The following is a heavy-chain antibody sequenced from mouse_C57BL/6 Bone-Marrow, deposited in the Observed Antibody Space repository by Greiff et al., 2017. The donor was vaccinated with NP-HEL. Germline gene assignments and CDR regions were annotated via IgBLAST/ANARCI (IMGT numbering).Heavy chain of an antibody. CDR2: INPNNGGT. V-gene: IGHV1-18*01. J-gene: IGHJ4*01. CDR3: ARSHPLTTVVTHYYAMDY. CDR1: GYTFTDYN. Sequence: VQLQQSGPELVKPGASVKIPCKASGYTFTDYNMDWVKQSHGKSLEWIGDINPNNGGTIYNQKFKGKATLTVDKSSSTAYMELRSLTSEDTAVYYCARSHPLTTVVTHYYAMDYWGQGTAVTVSS. D-gene: IGHD1-1*01.